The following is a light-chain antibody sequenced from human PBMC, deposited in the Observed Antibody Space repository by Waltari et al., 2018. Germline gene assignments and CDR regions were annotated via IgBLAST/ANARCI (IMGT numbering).Light chain of an antibody. CDR2: DSS. Sequence: EIVLTQSPDTLSLSPGEGATLSCRASQSGSSNSLAWYQQRPGQAPRLLIYDSSRRATGIPDRFSGSGSGTDFTLTINRLEPEDFAVYYCQQYGTSSITFGQGTRL. V-gene: IGKV3-20*01. CDR1: QSGSSNS. CDR3: QQYGTSSIT. J-gene: IGKJ5*01.